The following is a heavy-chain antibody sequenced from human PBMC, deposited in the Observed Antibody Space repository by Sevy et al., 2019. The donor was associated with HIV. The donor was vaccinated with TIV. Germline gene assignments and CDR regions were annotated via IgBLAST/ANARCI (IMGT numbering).Heavy chain of an antibody. D-gene: IGHD3-22*01. CDR1: GFTFSRYW. CDR2: INSDGSST. J-gene: IGHJ4*02. V-gene: IGHV3-74*03. CDR3: ASGNYYDSSGTFDY. Sequence: GGSLRLSCAASGFTFSRYWIHWVRQAPGKGLVWVSRINSDGSSTTYADSVKGRFTISSDNAKSTLYLQMRSLRAEDTSVYYCASGNYYDSSGTFDYWGQGTLVTVSS.